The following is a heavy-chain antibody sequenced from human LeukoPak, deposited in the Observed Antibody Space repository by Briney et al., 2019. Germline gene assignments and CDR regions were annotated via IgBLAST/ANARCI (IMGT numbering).Heavy chain of an antibody. CDR2: IIPIFGTA. D-gene: IGHD1-26*01. V-gene: IGHV1-69*06. CDR1: GGTFSSYA. J-gene: IGHJ4*02. CDR3: ARDIGVGTMAYDY. Sequence: ASVTVSCKASGGTFSSYAISWVRQAPGQGLEWMGRIIPIFGTANYAQKFQGRVTITADKSTSTAYMELSSLRSEDTAVYYCARDIGVGTMAYDYWGQGTLVTVSS.